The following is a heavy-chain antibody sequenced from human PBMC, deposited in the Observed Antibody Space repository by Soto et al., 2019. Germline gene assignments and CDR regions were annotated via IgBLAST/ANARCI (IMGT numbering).Heavy chain of an antibody. V-gene: IGHV3-20*04. J-gene: IGHJ2*01. CDR2: VSWGGDDA. CDR1: GFTYNEYG. D-gene: IGHD5-18*01. Sequence: EVQLLASGGGVVRPGGSLRLSCVASGFTYNEYGMSWVRQVPGKGLEWISGVSWGGDDAGYADSVKGRFTVSRDNAKNSLYLQMDSLGAEDTAFYFCAIVYSFTPGCHFDVWGRSTLVTVSS. CDR3: AIVYSFTPGCHFDV.